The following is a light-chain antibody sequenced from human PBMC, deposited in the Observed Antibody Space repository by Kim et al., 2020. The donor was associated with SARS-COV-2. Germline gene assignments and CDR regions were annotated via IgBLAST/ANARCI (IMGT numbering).Light chain of an antibody. J-gene: IGKJ5*01. V-gene: IGKV1-5*01. CDR2: DAS. CDR1: QDVSRR. CDR3: QHHASYAIT. Sequence: ASVGDRVSITCRASQDVSRRLAWYQQKPGKAPKLLIYDASTVESGVPSRFSGSGSGTEFTLTISSLQPDDFATYYCQHHASYAITFGQGTRLEIK.